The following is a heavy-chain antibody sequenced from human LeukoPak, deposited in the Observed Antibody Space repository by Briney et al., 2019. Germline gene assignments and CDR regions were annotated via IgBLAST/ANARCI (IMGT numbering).Heavy chain of an antibody. Sequence: GASVKVSCKASGYTFTSYGISWVRQAPGQGLEWMGGIIPIYGTPHSAQKFQGRVTITTDESTSTAFMDLSLRSEDTAVYYCARGELGYYYYHMDAWGKGTTVTVSS. CDR2: IIPIYGTP. J-gene: IGHJ6*03. CDR1: GYTFTSYG. D-gene: IGHD1-26*01. V-gene: IGHV1-69*05. CDR3: ARGELGYYYYHMDA.